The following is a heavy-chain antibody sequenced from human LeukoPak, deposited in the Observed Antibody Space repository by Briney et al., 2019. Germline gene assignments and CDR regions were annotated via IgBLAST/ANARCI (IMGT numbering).Heavy chain of an antibody. D-gene: IGHD5-18*01. CDR3: ASLHVHTAMEGY. J-gene: IGHJ4*02. V-gene: IGHV3-48*02. CDR1: GFTFSSYS. CDR2: ISSSNNTI. Sequence: GGSLRLSCAASGFTFSSYSMNWVRQAPGKGLEWVSYISSSNNTIYYADSVKGRFTISRDNAKNALYLQMNSLRDEDTAVYYCASLHVHTAMEGYWGQGTLVTVSS.